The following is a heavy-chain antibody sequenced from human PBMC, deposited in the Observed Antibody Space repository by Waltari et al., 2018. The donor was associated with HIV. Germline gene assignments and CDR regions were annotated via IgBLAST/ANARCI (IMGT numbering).Heavy chain of an antibody. CDR3: ARALDYYDSGSFPWWFFDL. V-gene: IGHV4-61*02. D-gene: IGHD3-10*01. CDR2: VYTSGNT. J-gene: IGHJ2*01. CDR1: GGSITSGRYY. Sequence: QVQLQESGPGLVRPSQTLSLTCTVSGGSITSGRYYWSWIRQPAGKELEWIGRVYTSGNTDYNPPSRSRVTLSVDTANNQFSLKLSSLTAADTAVYYCARALDYYDSGSFPWWFFDLWGRGTLVTVSS.